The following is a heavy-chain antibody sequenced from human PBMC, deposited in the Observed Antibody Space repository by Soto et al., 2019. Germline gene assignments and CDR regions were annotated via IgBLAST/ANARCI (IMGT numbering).Heavy chain of an antibody. CDR3: ARDRVQPWIAAAGTHFDY. V-gene: IGHV3-21*01. J-gene: IGHJ4*02. D-gene: IGHD6-13*01. Sequence: GGSLRLSCAASGFTFSSYSMNWVRQAPGKGLEWVSSISSSSSYIYYADSVKGRFTISRDNAKNSLYLQMNSLRAEDTAVYYCARDRVQPWIAAAGTHFDYWGQGTLVTVSS. CDR2: ISSSSSYI. CDR1: GFTFSSYS.